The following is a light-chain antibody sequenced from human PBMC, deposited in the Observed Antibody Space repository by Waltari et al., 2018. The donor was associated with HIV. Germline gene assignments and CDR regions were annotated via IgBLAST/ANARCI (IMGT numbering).Light chain of an antibody. CDR2: EVT. Sequence: QSALTQPASVSGSPGQSITISCTGTNSDIATYNYVSWYQQHPGNAPKLMIYEVTKRPSGVSSRFSGSNTASTAFLTGSGLQPEDEADYYCSSYRTASTLIFGGGTKLTVL. CDR1: NSDIATYNY. V-gene: IGLV2-14*01. J-gene: IGLJ2*01. CDR3: SSYRTASTLI.